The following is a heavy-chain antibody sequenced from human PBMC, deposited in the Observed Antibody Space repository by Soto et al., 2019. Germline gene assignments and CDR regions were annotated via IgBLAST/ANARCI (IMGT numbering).Heavy chain of an antibody. D-gene: IGHD6-25*01. CDR2: IGTIGTYK. Sequence: PWGSLRLSCAASGLTFIDYYMTLIRQAPGKGLEWVSYIGTIGTYKNYADSVKGRFTISRDNAKNSLFLQMDSLRGEDTAVYYCAGGSSVRAMDAWGQGTTVTVSS. CDR3: AGGSSVRAMDA. V-gene: IGHV3-11*06. CDR1: GLTFIDYY. J-gene: IGHJ6*02.